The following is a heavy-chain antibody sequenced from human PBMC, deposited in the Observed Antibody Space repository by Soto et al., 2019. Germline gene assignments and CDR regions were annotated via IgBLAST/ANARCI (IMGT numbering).Heavy chain of an antibody. Sequence: QVHLQESGPGLVQPSQTLSLTCTVSGDSITSGGYYWSWISQLPGTGLEWIGYMYYIGTTYYNPSLQGRVTISPILSTNQLSLKLHSVTAADTAVYYCVRGDSWQIGGDEDFYNGLDVWGRGTTVTVSS. CDR2: MYYIGTT. CDR3: VRGDSWQIGGDEDFYNGLDV. CDR1: GDSITSGGYY. V-gene: IGHV4-31*03. J-gene: IGHJ6*02. D-gene: IGHD2-21*02.